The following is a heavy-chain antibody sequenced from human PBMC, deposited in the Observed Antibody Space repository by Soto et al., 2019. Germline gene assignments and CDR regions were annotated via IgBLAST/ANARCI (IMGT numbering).Heavy chain of an antibody. CDR3: ASYYGSGSYYNWFDP. CDR2: INHSGST. CDR1: GGSFSGYY. Sequence: SATLSITCAVYGGSFSGYYWSWIRQPPGKGLEWIGEINHSGSTNYNPSLKSRVTISVDTSKNQFSLKLSSVTAADTAVYYCASYYGSGSYYNWFDPWGQGTLVTVSS. D-gene: IGHD3-10*01. J-gene: IGHJ5*02. V-gene: IGHV4-34*01.